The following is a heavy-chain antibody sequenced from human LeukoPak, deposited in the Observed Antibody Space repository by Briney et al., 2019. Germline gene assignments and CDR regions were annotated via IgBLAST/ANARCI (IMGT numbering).Heavy chain of an antibody. CDR3: GCNNGHYYYYMDF. D-gene: IGHD2-8*01. CDR2: IYSGGST. J-gene: IGHJ6*03. Sequence: GGSLRLSCAASGFTVSSNYMSWVRQAPGKGLEWVSVIYSGGSTYYADSVKGRFTISRDNSKNTLYLQMNSLRAEDTAVYYCGCNNGHYYYYMDFWGKGTTVTVSS. CDR1: GFTVSSNY. V-gene: IGHV3-53*01.